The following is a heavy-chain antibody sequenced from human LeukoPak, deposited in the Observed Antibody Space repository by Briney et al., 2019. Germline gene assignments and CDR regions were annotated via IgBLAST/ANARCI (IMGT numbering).Heavy chain of an antibody. D-gene: IGHD6-13*01. CDR1: GGTLSSYT. Sequence: SVKVSCKASGGTLSSYTISWVRQAPGQGLEWMGRIIPILGVANYAQKFQGRVTLTADKSTSTAYMELSSLRSEDTAVYYCARVGRQQLTLYYFDYWGQGTLVTVSS. CDR2: IIPILGVA. CDR3: ARVGRQQLTLYYFDY. V-gene: IGHV1-69*02. J-gene: IGHJ4*02.